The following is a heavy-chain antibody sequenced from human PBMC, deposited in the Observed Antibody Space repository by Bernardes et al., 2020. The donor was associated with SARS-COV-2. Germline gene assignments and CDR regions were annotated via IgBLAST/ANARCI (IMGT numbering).Heavy chain of an antibody. V-gene: IGHV4-59*01. CDR3: ARARGGAAAHAYDY. Sequence: SETLSLTCTVSGGPMTSYYSTWIRQPPGKGLEWIGYMSYTGGTNYNPSLKSRVTISIDTSKNQFSLKLKSVTAADTAVYYCARARGGAAAHAYDYWGQGTLVTVSS. J-gene: IGHJ4*02. CDR2: MSYTGGT. D-gene: IGHD6-13*01. CDR1: GGPMTSYY.